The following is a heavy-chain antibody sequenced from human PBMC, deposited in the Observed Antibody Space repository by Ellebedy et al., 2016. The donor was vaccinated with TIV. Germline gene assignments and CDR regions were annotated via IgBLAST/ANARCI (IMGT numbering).Heavy chain of an antibody. CDR2: ITWNSGTR. J-gene: IGHJ4*02. V-gene: IGHV3-9*01. Sequence: GGSLRLSXAASGFRFEDYAMHWVRQVPGKGLEWVSGITWNSGTRNYADSVKGRFTISRDNAKNSLYLQMNSLRPEDTALYYCVKDSPESGYSFGYYDYWGRGTLVTVSS. CDR3: VKDSPESGYSFGYYDY. CDR1: GFRFEDYA. D-gene: IGHD5-18*01.